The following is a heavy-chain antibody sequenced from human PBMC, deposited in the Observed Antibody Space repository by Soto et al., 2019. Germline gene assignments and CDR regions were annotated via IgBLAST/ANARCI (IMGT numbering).Heavy chain of an antibody. V-gene: IGHV1-69*12. Sequence: QVQLVQSGAEVKKPGSSVTVSCKASGGTFSSYTISWVRQAPGQGLEWMGGIIPMFGTANYAQKFQGRVTITADESTSTAYMELSSLRSEDTAVYYCARGNHSWLQLWYFDLWGRGTLVTVSS. CDR1: GGTFSSYT. CDR2: IIPMFGTA. D-gene: IGHD5-12*01. J-gene: IGHJ2*01. CDR3: ARGNHSWLQLWYFDL.